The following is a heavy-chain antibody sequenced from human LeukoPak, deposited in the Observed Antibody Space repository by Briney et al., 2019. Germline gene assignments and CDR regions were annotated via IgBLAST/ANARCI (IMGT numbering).Heavy chain of an antibody. D-gene: IGHD3-10*01. CDR2: ISAYNGNT. V-gene: IGHV1-18*01. J-gene: IGHJ4*02. CDR1: GYTFTSYG. Sequence: EASVKVSCKASGYTFTSYGISWVRQAPGQGLEWMGWISAYNGNTNYAQKLQGRVTMTTDTSTSTAYMELRSLRSDDTAVYYCARDGVYYGSGSYSDYWGQGTLVTVSS. CDR3: ARDGVYYGSGSYSDY.